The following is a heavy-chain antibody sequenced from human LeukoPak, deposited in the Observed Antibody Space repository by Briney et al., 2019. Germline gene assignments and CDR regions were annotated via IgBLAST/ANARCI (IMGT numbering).Heavy chain of an antibody. Sequence: GGSLRLSCEVSGFTITNHWMYWVRQAPGRGLVWVSRIKSDERSAAYADSVKGRFTISRDNAKNTLYLQMNSLRAEDTAVYYCAKRQGPNSGSYDYFDPWGQGTLVTVSS. D-gene: IGHD1-26*01. CDR3: AKRQGPNSGSYDYFDP. V-gene: IGHV3-74*03. CDR2: IKSDERSA. J-gene: IGHJ5*02. CDR1: GFTITNHW.